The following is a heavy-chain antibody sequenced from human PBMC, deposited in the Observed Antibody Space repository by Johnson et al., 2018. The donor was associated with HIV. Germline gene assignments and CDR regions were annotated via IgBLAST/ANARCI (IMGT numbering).Heavy chain of an antibody. CDR1: AFTSSSYS. Sequence: QMQLVESGGGVVQPGRSLRLSCAASAFTSSSYSMHWVRQAPGKGLEWVAVISYGGNNKYYADSVKGRFTISRDNSKNTLYLQMNSLRAEDTAVYYCARDLGPDGAFDIWGQGTMVTVSS. V-gene: IGHV3-30-3*01. CDR3: ARDLGPDGAFDI. CDR2: ISYGGNNK. D-gene: IGHD5-24*01. J-gene: IGHJ3*02.